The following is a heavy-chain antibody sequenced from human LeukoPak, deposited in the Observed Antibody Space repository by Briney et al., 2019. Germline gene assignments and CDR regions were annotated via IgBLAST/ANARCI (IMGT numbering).Heavy chain of an antibody. V-gene: IGHV3-11*01. CDR1: RFIFSNYY. CDR2: IGTGGSSE. Sequence: GGSLRLSCAASRFIFSNYYMSWIRQTPGKGLEWIANIGTGGSSENYADSAKGRFTISRDNARNSLFLQMSSLRVEDTAVYFCARAGTYSGYKVFDTWGQGTLVTVAS. D-gene: IGHD5-12*01. CDR3: ARAGTYSGYKVFDT. J-gene: IGHJ5*02.